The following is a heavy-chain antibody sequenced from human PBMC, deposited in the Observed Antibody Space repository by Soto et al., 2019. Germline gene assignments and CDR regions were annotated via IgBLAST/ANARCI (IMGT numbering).Heavy chain of an antibody. V-gene: IGHV3-23*01. D-gene: IGHD7-27*01. CDR1: GFTFSTYA. CDR3: AKETGNWGTIDP. Sequence: EVQTLESGGGLVQPGGSRRLSCAASGFTFSTYAMSWVRQAPGKGLEWVSSISASGANTKYADSVEGRFTVSRDNSKNTVYLQMNNLRVEDTAVYYCAKETGNWGTIDPWGQGSLVTVSS. J-gene: IGHJ5*02. CDR2: ISASGANT.